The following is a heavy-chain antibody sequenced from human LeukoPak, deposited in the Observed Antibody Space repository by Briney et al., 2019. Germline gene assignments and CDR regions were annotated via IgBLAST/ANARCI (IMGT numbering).Heavy chain of an antibody. CDR2: IYPGDSDT. V-gene: IGHV5-51*01. CDR1: GYSFTDYW. CDR3: ARRQGCSSTSCPPDS. D-gene: IGHD2-2*01. Sequence: GESLKISCKGSGYSFTDYWIGWVRQMPGKGLEWIGIIYPGDSDTRYSPSFQGQVTMSADKSINTAYLQWSSLKASDTAMYYCARRQGCSSTSCPPDSWGQGTLVTVSS. J-gene: IGHJ4*02.